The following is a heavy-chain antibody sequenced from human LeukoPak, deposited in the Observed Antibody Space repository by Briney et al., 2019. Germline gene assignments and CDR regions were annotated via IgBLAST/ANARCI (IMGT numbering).Heavy chain of an antibody. D-gene: IGHD3-9*01. CDR1: GFTFSSYW. Sequence: GGSLRLSCAASGFTFSSYWMSWVRQAPGKGLEWVANIKRDGSEKYYVDSVKGRFTISRDNAKNSLYLQMNSLRAEDTAVYYCARDHYDILTGPDYWGQGTLVTVSS. V-gene: IGHV3-7*03. J-gene: IGHJ4*02. CDR2: IKRDGSEK. CDR3: ARDHYDILTGPDY.